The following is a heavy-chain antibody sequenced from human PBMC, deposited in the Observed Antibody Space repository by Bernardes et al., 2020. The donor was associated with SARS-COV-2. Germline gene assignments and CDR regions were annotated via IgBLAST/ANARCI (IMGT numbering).Heavy chain of an antibody. D-gene: IGHD2-15*01. J-gene: IGHJ5*02. V-gene: IGHV3-74*01. CDR1: GFVFSNFW. CDR3: ARGFCSGGSCYGFWFDP. CDR2: LDYDGGRA. Sequence: GGSLRLSCEGSGFVFSNFWIHWVRQVPGKGLMWVSRLDYDGGRASYADSVRGRFTTSRDNAKNTLYLQMNTLRIEDTAVYYCARGFCSGGSCYGFWFDPWGQGTLVTVSS.